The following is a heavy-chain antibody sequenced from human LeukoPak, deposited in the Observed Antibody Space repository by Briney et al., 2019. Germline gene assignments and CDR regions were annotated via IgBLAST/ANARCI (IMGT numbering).Heavy chain of an antibody. D-gene: IGHD6-19*01. CDR1: GGSISSSSYY. CDR3: ARAVSSGWFLDY. Sequence: SETLSLTCTVSGGSISSSSYYWGWIRQPPGTGLEWIGSIYYSGSTYYNPSLKSRVTISVDTSKNQFSLQLNSVTPEDTAVYYCARAVSSGWFLDYWGQGTLVTVSS. V-gene: IGHV4-39*07. CDR2: IYYSGST. J-gene: IGHJ4*02.